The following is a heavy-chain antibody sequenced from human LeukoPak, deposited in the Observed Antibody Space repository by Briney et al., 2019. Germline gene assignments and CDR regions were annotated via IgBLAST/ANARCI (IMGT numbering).Heavy chain of an antibody. CDR1: GFTFSSYE. CDR3: ARDSYRSSLAYYYYMDV. CDR2: ISSSGSTI. V-gene: IGHV3-48*03. Sequence: GGSLRLSCAASGFTFSSYEMNCVRQAPGGGLEWVSYISSSGSTIYYADSVKGRFTISRDNAKNSLYLQMNSLRAEGTAVYYCARDSYRSSLAYYYYMDVWGKGTTVTVSS. J-gene: IGHJ6*03. D-gene: IGHD6-6*01.